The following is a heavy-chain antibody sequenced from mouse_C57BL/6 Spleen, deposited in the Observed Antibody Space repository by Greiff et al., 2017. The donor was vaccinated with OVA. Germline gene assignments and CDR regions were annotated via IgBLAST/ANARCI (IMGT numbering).Heavy chain of an antibody. CDR3: ARGPLGYFDY. Sequence: ESGPGLVKPSQSLSLTCSVTGYSITSGYYWNWIRQSPGNKLEWMGYISYDGSNNYNPSLKNRISITRDTSKNQFFLKLNSVTTEDTAAYYCARGPLGYFDYWGQGTTLTVSS. J-gene: IGHJ2*01. D-gene: IGHD4-1*01. V-gene: IGHV3-6*01. CDR2: ISYDGSN. CDR1: GYSITSGYY.